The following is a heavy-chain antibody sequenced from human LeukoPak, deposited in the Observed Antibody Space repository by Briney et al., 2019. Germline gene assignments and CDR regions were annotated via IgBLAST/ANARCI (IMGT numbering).Heavy chain of an antibody. D-gene: IGHD6-13*01. J-gene: IGHJ1*01. CDR1: GFTFDNYG. CDR2: INWNGGST. V-gene: IGHV3-20*04. CDR3: ARDKGSYSRSWLHFQH. Sequence: GGSLRLSCAASGFTFDNYGMSWVRQAPGKGLEWVSGINWNGGSTGYADSVKGRFTISRDNAKNSLYLQMNSLRAEDTALYYCARDKGSYSRSWLHFQHWGQGTLVTVSS.